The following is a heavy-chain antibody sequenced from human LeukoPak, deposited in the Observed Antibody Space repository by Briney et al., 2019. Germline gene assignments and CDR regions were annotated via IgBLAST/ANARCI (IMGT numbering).Heavy chain of an antibody. CDR1: GFSLSTSGMC. CDR3: ARTYYYDSSGYPDY. V-gene: IGHV2-70*11. D-gene: IGHD3-22*01. J-gene: IGHJ4*02. CDR2: IDWDDDK. Sequence: SGPALVKPTQTLTLTCTFSGFSLSTSGMCASWIRQPPGKALEWLARIDWDDDKYYSTSLKTRLTISKDTSKNQVVLTMTNMDPVDTATYYCARTYYYDSSGYPDYWGQGTLVTVSS.